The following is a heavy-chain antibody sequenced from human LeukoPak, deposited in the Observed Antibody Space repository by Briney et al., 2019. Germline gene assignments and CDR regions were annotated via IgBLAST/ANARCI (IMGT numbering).Heavy chain of an antibody. CDR3: ARDATRSTGLGYFDY. CDR2: IYYSGST. V-gene: IGHV4-39*07. Sequence: SETLSLACTVSGGSISSSSYYWGWIRQPPGTGLEWIGSIYYSGSTYYNPSLKSRVTISVDTSKNQFSLKLSSVTAADTAVYYCARDATRSTGLGYFDYWGQGTLVTVSS. CDR1: GGSISSSSYY. J-gene: IGHJ4*02. D-gene: IGHD2-2*01.